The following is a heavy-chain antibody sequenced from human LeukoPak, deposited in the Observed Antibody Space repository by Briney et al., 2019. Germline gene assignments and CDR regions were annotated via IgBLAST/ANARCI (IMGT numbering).Heavy chain of an antibody. Sequence: GGSLRHSCAASGFTFDDYTMHWVRQAPGKGLEWVSLISWDGGSTYYADSVKGRFTVSRDNSKNSLYLQMNSLRTEDTALYYCAKDNYGELFSYWGQGTLVTVSS. D-gene: IGHD3-10*01. V-gene: IGHV3-43*01. CDR3: AKDNYGELFSY. J-gene: IGHJ4*02. CDR1: GFTFDDYT. CDR2: ISWDGGST.